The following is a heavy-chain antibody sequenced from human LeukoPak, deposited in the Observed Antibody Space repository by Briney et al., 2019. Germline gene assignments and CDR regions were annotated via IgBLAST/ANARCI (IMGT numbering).Heavy chain of an antibody. J-gene: IGHJ4*02. D-gene: IGHD3-22*01. CDR2: IYNSGNT. V-gene: IGHV4-4*07. CDR1: GASISTNY. CDR3: ARGSFDSSGYYVFDY. Sequence: SETLSLTCSVSGASISTNYWSWIRQPAGKGLEWIGRIYNSGNTNYSPSLEGRVTMSADTSKNHFSLRLTSVTAADTAVYYCARGSFDSSGYYVFDYWGQGRLVTVSS.